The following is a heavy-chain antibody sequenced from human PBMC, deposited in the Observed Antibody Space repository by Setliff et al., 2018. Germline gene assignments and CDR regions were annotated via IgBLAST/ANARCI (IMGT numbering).Heavy chain of an antibody. D-gene: IGHD3-16*01. J-gene: IGHJ4*02. CDR3: AKYVKKFAHFDY. V-gene: IGHV3-23*01. CDR2: ISDDGGRT. CDR1: GFAFNNYP. Sequence: SLRLSCAASGFAFNNYPMGWVRQAPGKGLEWVSGISDDGGRTYYADSVKGRFTISRDNSKNTLYLQMSSLRAEDTAVYYCAKYVKKFAHFDYWGQGTLVTVS.